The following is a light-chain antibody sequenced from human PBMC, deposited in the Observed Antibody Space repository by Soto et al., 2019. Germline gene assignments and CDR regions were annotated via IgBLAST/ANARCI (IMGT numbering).Light chain of an antibody. CDR2: CTS. J-gene: IGKJ2*01. Sequence: EIVLTQSPGTLSLSPGERATLSCRASQSVSSSYLAWYQHKPDHAPRLLIYCTSSRATGITDRFSGSGAGTAFTLPISRLEPEDVAMYYCQQYSRSPHTLGQGTKLEIK. CDR3: QQYSRSPHT. V-gene: IGKV3-20*01. CDR1: QSVSSSY.